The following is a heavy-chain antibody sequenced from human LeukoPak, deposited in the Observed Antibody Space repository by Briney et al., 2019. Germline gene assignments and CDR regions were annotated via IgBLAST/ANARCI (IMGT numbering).Heavy chain of an antibody. D-gene: IGHD1-26*01. Sequence: PSETLSLTCTVSGGSISSYYWSWIRQPPGKGLEWIGHIYYSGNTNYNPSPKSRVTVSVDTSKNQFSLKLSSVTAADTAVYYCARHGTLGSTTCPLDYWGQGTLVTVSS. CDR2: IYYSGNT. V-gene: IGHV4-59*08. CDR3: ARHGTLGSTTCPLDY. CDR1: GGSISSYY. J-gene: IGHJ4*02.